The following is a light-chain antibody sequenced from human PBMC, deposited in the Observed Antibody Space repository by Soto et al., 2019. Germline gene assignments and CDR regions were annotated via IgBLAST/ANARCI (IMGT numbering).Light chain of an antibody. J-gene: IGLJ1*01. CDR1: SSDVGGYNY. Sequence: QSALTQPASVSGSPGQSITISCTGNSSDVGGYNYVSWYQQHPGKAPKLMIYDVSNRPSGVSNRFSGSKSGNTASLTISGLQAEDEADYYCSSYTSSSTLGVFGTGTKVTV. V-gene: IGLV2-14*01. CDR3: SSYTSSSTLGV. CDR2: DVS.